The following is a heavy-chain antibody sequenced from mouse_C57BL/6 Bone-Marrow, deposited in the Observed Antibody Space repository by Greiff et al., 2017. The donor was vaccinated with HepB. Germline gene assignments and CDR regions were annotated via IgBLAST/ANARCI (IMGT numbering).Heavy chain of an antibody. Sequence: QVQLQQPGAELVKPGASVKMSCKASGYTFTSYWITWVKQRPGQGLEWIGDIYPGSGSTNYNEKFKSKATLTVDTSSSTAYMQLSSLTSADSAVDYCSRHEGDYYSNRYYFDYWGQGTTRTVSS. D-gene: IGHD2-5*01. CDR2: IYPGSGST. V-gene: IGHV1-55*01. CDR1: GYTFTSYW. J-gene: IGHJ2*01. CDR3: SRHEGDYYSNRYYFDY.